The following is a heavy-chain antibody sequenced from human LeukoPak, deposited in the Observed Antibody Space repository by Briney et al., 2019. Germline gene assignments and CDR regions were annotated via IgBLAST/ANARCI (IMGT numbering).Heavy chain of an antibody. V-gene: IGHV4-39*07. J-gene: IGHJ4*02. Sequence: SETLSLTCTVSGGSISSSNYYWGWIRQPPGKGLEWIGSVYHSGSTYYNPSLKSRVTISVDTSKNQFSLKLSSVTAADTAVYYCARGSYWGQGTLVTVSS. CDR2: VYHSGST. CDR3: ARGSY. CDR1: GGSISSSNYY.